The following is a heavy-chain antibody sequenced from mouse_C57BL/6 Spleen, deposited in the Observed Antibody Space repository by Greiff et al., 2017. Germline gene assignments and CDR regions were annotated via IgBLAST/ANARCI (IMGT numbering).Heavy chain of an antibody. J-gene: IGHJ3*01. CDR1: GYTFTSYW. V-gene: IGHV1-69*01. CDR3: ARSLDSRFAD. D-gene: IGHD3-2*01. CDR2: IDPSDSYT. Sequence: QVQLQQSGAELVMPGASVKLSCKASGYTFTSYWMHWVKQRPGQGLEWIGEIDPSDSYTNYNQKFKGKSTLTVDKSSSTAYMQLSSLTSEDSAVYYCARSLDSRFADGGQGTLVTVSA.